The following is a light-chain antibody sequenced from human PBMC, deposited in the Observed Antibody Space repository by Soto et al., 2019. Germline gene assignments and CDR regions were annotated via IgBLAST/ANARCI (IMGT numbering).Light chain of an antibody. V-gene: IGKV2-30*01. CDR3: MQGTHWPWT. Sequence: DVVMTQSPLSLPVTPGQPASISCRSSQGLVYSNGNIYLNWFQQRPGQSPRRLIYQVSNRDSGVTDRFSGSGSGTDFTLKISRVEAEDVGVYYCMQGTHWPWTFGQGTKVEIK. CDR1: QGLVYSNGNIY. CDR2: QVS. J-gene: IGKJ1*01.